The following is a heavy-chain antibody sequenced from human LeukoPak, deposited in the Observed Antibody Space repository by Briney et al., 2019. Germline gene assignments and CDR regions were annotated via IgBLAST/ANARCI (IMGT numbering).Heavy chain of an antibody. CDR3: ASTSGRYSYDGMDV. CDR2: INHSGST. Sequence: PSETLSLTCAVYGGSFSGYYWSWIRQPPGKGLEWIGEINHSGSTNYNPSLKSRVTISVDTSKNQFSLKLSSVTAADTAVYYCASTSGRYSYDGMDVWGQGTTVTVSS. J-gene: IGHJ6*02. V-gene: IGHV4-34*01. D-gene: IGHD6-19*01. CDR1: GGSFSGYY.